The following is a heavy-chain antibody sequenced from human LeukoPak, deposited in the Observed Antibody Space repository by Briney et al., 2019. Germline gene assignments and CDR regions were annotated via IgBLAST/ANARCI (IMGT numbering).Heavy chain of an antibody. D-gene: IGHD2-2*02. CDR2: ISSSSSYI. Sequence: GGSLRLSCAASGFTFSSYSMNWVRQAPGKGLEWVSSISSSSSYIYYADSVKGRFTISRDNAKNSLYLQMNSLRAEDTAVYYCARDTEGYQLLYSPDYWGQGTLVTVSS. J-gene: IGHJ4*02. CDR3: ARDTEGYQLLYSPDY. V-gene: IGHV3-21*01. CDR1: GFTFSSYS.